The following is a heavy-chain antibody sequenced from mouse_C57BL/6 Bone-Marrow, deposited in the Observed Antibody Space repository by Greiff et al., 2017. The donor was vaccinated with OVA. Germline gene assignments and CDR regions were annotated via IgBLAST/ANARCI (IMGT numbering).Heavy chain of an antibody. Sequence: VQLQQPGAELVKPGASSNISCKASGYTFTSYWITWVKQRPGQGLEWIGDIYPGSGSTNYNEKFKSKATLTVDTSSSTAYMQLSSLTSEDSAVYYCARSSNWDYFDYWGQGTTLTVSS. CDR1: GYTFTSYW. CDR3: ARSSNWDYFDY. D-gene: IGHD4-1*01. V-gene: IGHV1-55*01. J-gene: IGHJ2*01. CDR2: IYPGSGST.